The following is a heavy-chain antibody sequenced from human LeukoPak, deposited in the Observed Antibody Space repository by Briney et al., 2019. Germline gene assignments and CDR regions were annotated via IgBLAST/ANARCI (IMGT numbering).Heavy chain of an antibody. J-gene: IGHJ4*02. CDR2: IIPIFGTA. CDR1: GGTFSSYA. Sequence: SVKVSCKASGGTFSSYAISWVRQAPGQGLEWMGGIIPIFGTANYAQKFQGRVTITADESTSTAYMELSSLRSEDTAVYYCASQPFGVRLHSVPFDYWGQGTLVTVSS. D-gene: IGHD3-16*01. CDR3: ASQPFGVRLHSVPFDY. V-gene: IGHV1-69*13.